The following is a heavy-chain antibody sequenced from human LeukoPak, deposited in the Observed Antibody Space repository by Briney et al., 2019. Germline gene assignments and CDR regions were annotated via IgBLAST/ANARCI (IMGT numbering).Heavy chain of an antibody. CDR3: ARDQIIVATILDYYYGMDV. D-gene: IGHD5-12*01. Sequence: GGSLRLSCAASGFTLNIYWMSWVRQAPGKGLEWVANIKQDGSEKNYVDSVKGRFTISRDNAKNSLYLQMNSLRAEDTAVYYCARDQIIVATILDYYYGMDVWGQGTTVTVSS. J-gene: IGHJ6*02. V-gene: IGHV3-7*01. CDR2: IKQDGSEK. CDR1: GFTLNIYW.